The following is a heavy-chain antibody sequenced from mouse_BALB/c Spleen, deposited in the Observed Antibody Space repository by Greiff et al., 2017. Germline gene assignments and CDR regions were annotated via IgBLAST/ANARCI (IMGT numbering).Heavy chain of an antibody. Sequence: VQLQQSGPELVKPGASVKVSCKASGYAFTSYNMYWVKQSHGKSLEWIGYIDPYNGGTSYNQKFKGKATLTVDKSSSTAYMHLNSLTSEDSAVYYCARYYYGNPPFFDYWGQGTTLTVSS. CDR2: IDPYNGGT. CDR1: GYAFTSYN. J-gene: IGHJ2*01. CDR3: ARYYYGNPPFFDY. D-gene: IGHD2-1*01. V-gene: IGHV1S135*01.